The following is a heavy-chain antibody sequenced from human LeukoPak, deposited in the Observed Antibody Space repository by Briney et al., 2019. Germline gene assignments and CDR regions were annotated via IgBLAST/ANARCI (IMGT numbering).Heavy chain of an antibody. CDR2: INAYYGDT. D-gene: IGHD6-19*01. CDR3: ARGDSSGWFFDY. V-gene: IGHV1-18*01. Sequence: GSVKVSCKTSGYTFTRYYVHWVRQAPGQGLEWMGWINAYYGDTNYAQKLQGRVTMTTDTSTSTAYMELRSLRSDDTAVYYCARGDSSGWFFDYWGQGTLVTVSS. J-gene: IGHJ4*02. CDR1: GYTFTRYY.